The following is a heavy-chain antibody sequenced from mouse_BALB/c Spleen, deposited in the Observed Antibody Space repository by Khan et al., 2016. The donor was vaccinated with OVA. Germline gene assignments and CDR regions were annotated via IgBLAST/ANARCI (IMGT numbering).Heavy chain of an antibody. J-gene: IGHJ2*01. CDR1: GYTLTRYY. V-gene: IGHV1S81*02. D-gene: IGHD1-2*01. CDR3: TRNYGYDYFDY. CDR2: INPGNGGT. Sequence: QVQLQQPGAELVKPGASVKLSCKASGYTLTRYYMYWVKQRPGQGLEWIGGINPGNGGTNLNEKFKNKATLTVDKSSTTAYMQLSSLTSADSAVSYCTRNYGYDYFDYWGQGTTLTVSS.